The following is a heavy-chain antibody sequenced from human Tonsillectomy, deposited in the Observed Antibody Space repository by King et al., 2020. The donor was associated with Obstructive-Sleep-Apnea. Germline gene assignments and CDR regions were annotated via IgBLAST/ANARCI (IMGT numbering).Heavy chain of an antibody. D-gene: IGHD6-25*01. Sequence: QVQLVESGGGVVQPGRSLRLSCAASGFIFSSFTTHWVRQAPGKGLEWVAVISADGTDKYYADSVKGRFTVSRDNAKNTLYLQMNSLRTDDTAVYYCAREVSKLAAAGNHFDYWGQGTLVTVSS. V-gene: IGHV3-30-3*01. CDR1: GFIFSSFT. CDR2: ISADGTDK. J-gene: IGHJ4*02. CDR3: AREVSKLAAAGNHFDY.